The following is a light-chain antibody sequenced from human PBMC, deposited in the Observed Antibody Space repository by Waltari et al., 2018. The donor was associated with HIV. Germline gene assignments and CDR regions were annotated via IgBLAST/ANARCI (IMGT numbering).Light chain of an antibody. J-gene: IGKJ1*01. CDR1: QTVDRNC. CDR2: GAS. V-gene: IGKV3-20*01. Sequence: EIVLTQSPGTLSLSPGERATLSCRASQTVDRNCLAWYQQTPGQAPRLLIYGASSRATGVPDRFSGSGSGTDFTLTISRLEPEDFALFYCQQYSIAPWTFGQGTKVEV. CDR3: QQYSIAPWT.